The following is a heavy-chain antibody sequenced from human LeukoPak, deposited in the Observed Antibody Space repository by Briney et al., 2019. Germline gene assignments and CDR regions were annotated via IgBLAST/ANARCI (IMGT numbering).Heavy chain of an antibody. CDR2: ISGNGGSA. CDR3: ARDSGTLTGTATSFDY. J-gene: IGHJ4*02. V-gene: IGHV3-23*01. Sequence: GGSLRLSCATSGFTFSNYGMHWVRQPPGKGLDWVSAISGNGGSAYYADSVKGRFTISRDNSKNTLYLQMNSLRAEDTAVYYCARDSGTLTGTATSFDYWGQGTLVTVSS. CDR1: GFTFSNYG. D-gene: IGHD2-15*01.